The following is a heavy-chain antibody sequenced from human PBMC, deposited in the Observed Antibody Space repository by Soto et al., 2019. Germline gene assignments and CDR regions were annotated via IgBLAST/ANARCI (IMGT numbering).Heavy chain of an antibody. CDR1: GFTFRTYG. CDR3: AKEAPGGWHFFDT. D-gene: IGHD6-19*01. CDR2: ISDDGSQK. V-gene: IGHV3-30*18. J-gene: IGHJ4*02. Sequence: GGSLRLSCAASGFTFRTYGMHWVRQAPGKGLEWVAFISDDGSQKYYRDSVKGRFTISRDNSKNTLSLRMISLRTEDTSVYYCAKEAPGGWHFFDTWGQGTLVTVSS.